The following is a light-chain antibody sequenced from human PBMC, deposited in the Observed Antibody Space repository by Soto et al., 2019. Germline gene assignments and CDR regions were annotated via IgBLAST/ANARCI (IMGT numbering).Light chain of an antibody. CDR3: QQYNSYPWT. CDR2: KAS. Sequence: DIQMTQSPSTLSASVGDRVTITCRASQSISSWLAWYQQKPGKAPKLLIYKASSLESGVPSRFSGSGSGTEFNLTISSLQHDDFATYYCQQYNSYPWTFGQGTKVEIK. CDR1: QSISSW. J-gene: IGKJ1*01. V-gene: IGKV1-5*03.